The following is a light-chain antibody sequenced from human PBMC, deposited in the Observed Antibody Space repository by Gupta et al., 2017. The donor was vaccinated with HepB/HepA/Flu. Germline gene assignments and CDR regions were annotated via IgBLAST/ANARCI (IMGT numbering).Light chain of an antibody. Sequence: EIVLTQSPATLSVSPGERATLSCRASQSVSSNLAGYQQNPGQAPRLLIYGASTRANGFPARFSGSGYGTEFTLNISSRQSEDFAVYHCQHQNNCPFTFGRGTXVDIK. CDR2: GAS. CDR1: QSVSSN. CDR3: QHQNNCPFT. J-gene: IGKJ4*01. V-gene: IGKV3-15*01.